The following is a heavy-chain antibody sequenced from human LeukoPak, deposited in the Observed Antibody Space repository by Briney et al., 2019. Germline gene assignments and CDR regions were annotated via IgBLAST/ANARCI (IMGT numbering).Heavy chain of an antibody. CDR2: ISAYNGNT. Sequence: ASVKVSCKASGYTFTSYGISWVRQAPGQGLEWMGWISAYNGNTNYAQKLQGRVTMTTDTSTSTAYMELRSLRSDDTAVYYCASGVYSSGWDNPGYYYYGMDVWGQGTTVTVSS. CDR1: GYTFTSYG. CDR3: ASGVYSSGWDNPGYYYYGMDV. V-gene: IGHV1-18*01. D-gene: IGHD6-19*01. J-gene: IGHJ6*02.